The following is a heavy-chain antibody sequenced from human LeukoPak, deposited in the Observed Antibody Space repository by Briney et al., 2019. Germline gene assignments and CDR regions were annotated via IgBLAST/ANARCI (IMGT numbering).Heavy chain of an antibody. CDR3: AKGSTSTVTPTDY. V-gene: IGHV3-23*01. Sequence: PGGSLRLSCAASGFTFSSYSMNWVRQAPGKGLEWVSAISGSGGSTYYADSVKGRFTISRDNSKNTLYLQMNSLRAEDTAVYYCAKGSTSTVTPTDYWGQGTLVTVSS. D-gene: IGHD4-17*01. J-gene: IGHJ4*02. CDR1: GFTFSSYS. CDR2: ISGSGGST.